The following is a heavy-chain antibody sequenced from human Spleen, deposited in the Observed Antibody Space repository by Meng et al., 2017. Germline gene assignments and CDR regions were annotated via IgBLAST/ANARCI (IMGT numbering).Heavy chain of an antibody. CDR1: GYTFPDYY. CDR3: ARGSNYYDSGGPYYGMDV. J-gene: IGHJ6*02. CDR2: ISTHNDNT. V-gene: IGHV1-18*04. Sequence: ASVKVSCKASGYTFPDYYLHWVRRAPGQELEWMGWISTHNDNTNYAQKLQGRVTVTTDTSTSTTYMELRSLRSDDTAVYFCARGSNYYDSGGPYYGMDVWGQGTTVTVSS. D-gene: IGHD3-22*01.